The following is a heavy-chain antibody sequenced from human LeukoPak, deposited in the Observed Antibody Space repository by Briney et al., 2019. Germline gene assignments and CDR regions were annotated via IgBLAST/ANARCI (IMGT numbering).Heavy chain of an antibody. CDR3: AKGQGVSYYYGMDV. J-gene: IGHJ6*02. CDR1: GFTFDDYA. D-gene: IGHD2-21*01. CDR2: ISWNSGGI. Sequence: GGSLRLSCAASGFTFDDYAMHWVRQAPGKGLEWVSGISWNSGGIGYADSVKGRFTISGDNAKNSLYLQTNSLRAEDTALYYCAKGQGVSYYYGMDVWGQGTTVTVSS. V-gene: IGHV3-9*01.